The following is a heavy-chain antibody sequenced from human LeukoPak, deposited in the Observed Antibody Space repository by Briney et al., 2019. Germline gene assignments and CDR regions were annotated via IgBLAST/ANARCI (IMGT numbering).Heavy chain of an antibody. J-gene: IGHJ6*03. CDR3: ARDRQVDPGVVAYYMDV. V-gene: IGHV4-39*07. CDR1: GGSISSSSYY. CDR2: IYYSGST. Sequence: SETLSLTCTVSGGSISSSSYYWGWIRQPPGKGLEWIGSIYYSGSTYYNPSLKSRVTISVDTSKNQFSLKLSSVTAADTAVYYCARDRQVDPGVVAYYMDVWGKGTTVTVSS. D-gene: IGHD2-15*01.